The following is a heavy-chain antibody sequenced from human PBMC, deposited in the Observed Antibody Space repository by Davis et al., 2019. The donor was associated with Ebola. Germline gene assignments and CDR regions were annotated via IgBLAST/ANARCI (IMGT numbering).Heavy chain of an antibody. CDR1: GFRFSTHW. V-gene: IGHV3-7*01. D-gene: IGHD1-14*01. CDR2: IKQDGSEK. CDR3: ARDPLILGDATTDF. Sequence: GESLKISCGASGFRFSTHWLSWVRQAPGKGLEWVANIKQDGSEKNYVDSVKGRFTISRDNAKNSLYLQMNSLRAEDTAVYYCARDPLILGDATTDFWGRGTLVTVSS. J-gene: IGHJ4*02.